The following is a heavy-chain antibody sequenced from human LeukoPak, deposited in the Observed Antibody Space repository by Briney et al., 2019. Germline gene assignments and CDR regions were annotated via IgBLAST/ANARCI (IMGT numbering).Heavy chain of an antibody. V-gene: IGHV4-59*01. CDR3: ARAYDFWSGFLDY. J-gene: IGHJ4*02. CDR2: IYYSGST. CDR1: GGSISSYY. Sequence: SEPLSLTCTVSGGSISSYYWSWIRPPPGKGLEWIGYIYYSGSTNYNPSLKSRVTISVDTSKNQFSLKLSSVTAADTAVYYCARAYDFWSGFLDYWGQGTLVTVSS. D-gene: IGHD3-3*01.